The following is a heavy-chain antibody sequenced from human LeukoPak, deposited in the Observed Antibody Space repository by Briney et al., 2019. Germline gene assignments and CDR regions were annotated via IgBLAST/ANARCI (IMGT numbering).Heavy chain of an antibody. D-gene: IGHD2-15*01. CDR3: ATGYCSGGSCYSEKNFDY. Sequence: LGESLKISCKRSGYSFTSYWIGWVRQIPGKGLEWMGIIYPGDSDTRYSPSLQGHVTISANKSISTAYLQWSSLKASDTAMYYCATGYCSGGSCYSEKNFDYWGQGTLVTVSS. CDR2: IYPGDSDT. V-gene: IGHV5-51*01. J-gene: IGHJ4*02. CDR1: GYSFTSYW.